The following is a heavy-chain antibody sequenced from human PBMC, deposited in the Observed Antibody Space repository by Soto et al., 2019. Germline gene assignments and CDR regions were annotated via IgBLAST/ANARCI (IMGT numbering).Heavy chain of an antibody. Sequence: QVQLVQSGAEVKKPGSSVKVSCKASGGTFSSYAISWVRQAPGQGLEWMGGIIPIFGTANYAQKFQGRVTINADEYTSTAYMELSSLRSEDTAVYYCAREVGRDGYNSYYFDYWGQGTLVTVSS. D-gene: IGHD5-12*01. J-gene: IGHJ4*02. V-gene: IGHV1-69*01. CDR2: IIPIFGTA. CDR3: AREVGRDGYNSYYFDY. CDR1: GGTFSSYA.